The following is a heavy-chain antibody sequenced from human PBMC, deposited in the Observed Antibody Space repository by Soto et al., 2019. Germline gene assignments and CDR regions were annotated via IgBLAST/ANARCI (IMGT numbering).Heavy chain of an antibody. CDR1: GYRFTTYW. J-gene: IGHJ3*02. CDR3: ARHSGDFGDYGEAFDI. D-gene: IGHD4-17*01. V-gene: IGHV5-51*01. Sequence: GESLKISCKVSGYRFTTYWIGWVRQKPGKGLEWMGIVYPGTSETRHSPSFQGQVTISADRSISTAYLQWTSLKASDTATYYCARHSGDFGDYGEAFDIWGQGTMVTVSS. CDR2: VYPGTSET.